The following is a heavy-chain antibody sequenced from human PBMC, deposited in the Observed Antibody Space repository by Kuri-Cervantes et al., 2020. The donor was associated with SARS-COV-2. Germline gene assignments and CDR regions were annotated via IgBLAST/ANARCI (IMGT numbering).Heavy chain of an antibody. V-gene: IGHV3-11*04. D-gene: IGHD2-2*01. CDR3: ARRGKYQLFRSSIEARGLDY. Sequence: GGSLRLSCAASGFTFSDYYMRWIRQAPGKGLEWVSYISSSGSTIYYADSVKGRFTISRDNAKNSLYLQMNSLRAEDTAVYYCARRGKYQLFRSSIEARGLDYWGQGTLVTVSS. CDR2: ISSSGSTI. J-gene: IGHJ4*02. CDR1: GFTFSDYY.